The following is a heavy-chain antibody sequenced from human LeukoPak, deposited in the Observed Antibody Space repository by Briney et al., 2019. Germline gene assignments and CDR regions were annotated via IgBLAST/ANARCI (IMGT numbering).Heavy chain of an antibody. CDR1: GFTFSSYA. CDR2: ITGSGGST. CDR3: AKDGLRGGSRMYYYMDV. J-gene: IGHJ6*03. V-gene: IGHV3-23*01. Sequence: GGSLRLSCAASGFTFSSYAMSWVRQAPGKGLEWVLAITGSGGSTHYADSVKGRFTISRDNSKNTLYLQMNSLRAEDTAIYYCAKDGLRGGSRMYYYMDVWGKGTTVTVSS. D-gene: IGHD1-26*01.